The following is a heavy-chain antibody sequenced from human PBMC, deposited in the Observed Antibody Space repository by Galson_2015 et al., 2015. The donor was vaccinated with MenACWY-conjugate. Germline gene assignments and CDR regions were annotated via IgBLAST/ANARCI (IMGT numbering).Heavy chain of an antibody. J-gene: IGHJ4*02. D-gene: IGHD3-22*01. CDR2: IRQDGGEI. Sequence: SLRLSCAASGFPFSSFWMSWVRQAPGKGLERVANIRQDGGEIYYVDSVKGRFTISRDNAKNSLYLQMNSLRAEDTAKYYCARILYASSGSEFDYWGQGTLVTASS. CDR3: ARILYASSGSEFDY. V-gene: IGHV3-7*03. CDR1: GFPFSSFW.